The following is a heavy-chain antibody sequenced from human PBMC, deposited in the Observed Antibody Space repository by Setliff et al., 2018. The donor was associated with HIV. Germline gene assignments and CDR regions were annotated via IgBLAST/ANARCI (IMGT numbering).Heavy chain of an antibody. CDR3: ARWHPPYGFWEEDY. J-gene: IGHJ4*02. V-gene: IGHV4-61*09. Sequence: SETLSLTCTVSGGSISSGSYYWSWIRQPAGKGLEWIGHIYTSGSTNYNPSLKSRLTISIDTSKNQFSLKLKSATAADTAVYYCARWHPPYGFWEEDYWGQGTLVTVSS. D-gene: IGHD3-10*01. CDR2: IYTSGST. CDR1: GGSISSGSYY.